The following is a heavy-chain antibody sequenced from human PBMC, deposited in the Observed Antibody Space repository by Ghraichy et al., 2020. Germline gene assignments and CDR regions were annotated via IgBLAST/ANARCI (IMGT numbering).Heavy chain of an antibody. D-gene: IGHD2-15*01. V-gene: IGHV3-33*08. CDR3: ARERGDIVVVVAATEGIDY. CDR2: IWYDGSNK. Sequence: GGSLRLSCAASGFTFSSYSMNWVRQAPGKGLEWVAVIWYDGSNKYYADSVKGRFTISRDNSKNTLYLQMNSLRAEDTAVYYCARERGDIVVVVAATEGIDYWGQGTLVTVSS. J-gene: IGHJ4*02. CDR1: GFTFSSYS.